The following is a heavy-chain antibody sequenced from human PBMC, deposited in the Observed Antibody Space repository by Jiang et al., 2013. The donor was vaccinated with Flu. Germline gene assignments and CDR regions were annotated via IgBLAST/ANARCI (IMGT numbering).Heavy chain of an antibody. CDR3: ARGFSYDTSGYYYYY. Sequence: GAEVKKPGSSVKVSCKASGDTFINYAISWVRQAPGQGLEWVGGITPMFGTANYAQKFRGRVTITADKSASTAYMELSSLRSEDTAVYYCARGFSYDTSGYYYYYWGQGTLVTVSS. J-gene: IGHJ4*02. D-gene: IGHD3-22*01. CDR2: ITPMFGTA. CDR1: GDTFINYA. V-gene: IGHV1-69*06.